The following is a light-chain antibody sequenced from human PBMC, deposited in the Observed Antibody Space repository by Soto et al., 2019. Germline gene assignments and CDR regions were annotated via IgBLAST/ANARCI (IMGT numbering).Light chain of an antibody. Sequence: DIQMTQSPSSLSASVGDRVTITCRASHSIGSYLNWYQQKPGKAPNLLIYDASSLQSGVPSRFSGSGSGTEFTLAISSLQPDDFATYYCQEYETFSPWTFGQGTKVDIK. J-gene: IGKJ1*01. CDR3: QEYETFSPWT. CDR2: DAS. CDR1: HSIGSY. V-gene: IGKV1-5*01.